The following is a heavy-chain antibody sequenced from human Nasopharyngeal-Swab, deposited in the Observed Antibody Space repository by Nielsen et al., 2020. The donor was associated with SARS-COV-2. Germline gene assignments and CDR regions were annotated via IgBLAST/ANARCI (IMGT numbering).Heavy chain of an antibody. CDR2: TYYRSKWYN. V-gene: IGHV6-1*01. J-gene: IGHJ4*02. CDR1: GDSVSSNSAA. D-gene: IGHD6-19*01. CDR3: AREKAVAGNSYFDY. Sequence: SQTLSLTCAISGDSVSSNSAAWNSIRQSPSRGLEWLGRTYYRSKWYNDYAVSVKSRITINPDTSKNQFSLQLNSVTPEDTAVYYCAREKAVAGNSYFDYWGQGTLVTVSS.